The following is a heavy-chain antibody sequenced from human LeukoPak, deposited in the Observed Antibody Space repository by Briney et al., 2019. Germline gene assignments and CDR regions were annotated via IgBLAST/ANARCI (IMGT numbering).Heavy chain of an antibody. CDR3: ARGYTMVRGVIPYYYGMDV. CDR1: GYTFTGYY. J-gene: IGHJ6*04. V-gene: IGHV1-2*04. CDR2: INPNSGGT. Sequence: ASVKVSCKASGYTFTGYYMHWVRQAPGQGLEWMGWINPNSGGTNYAQKFQGWVTMTRDTSISTAYMELSRLRSDDTAVYYCARGYTMVRGVIPYYYGMDVWGKGTTVTVSS. D-gene: IGHD3-10*01.